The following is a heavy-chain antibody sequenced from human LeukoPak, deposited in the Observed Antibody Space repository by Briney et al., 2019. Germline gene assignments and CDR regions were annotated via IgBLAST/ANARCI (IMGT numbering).Heavy chain of an antibody. CDR2: IKQDGSEK. Sequence: GGSLRLSCAASGFTFSSYAMSWVRQAPGKGLEWVANIKQDGSEKYYVDSVKGRFTISRDNAKNSLYLQMNSLRAEDTAVYYCARDRGYCSSTSCAGDAFDIWGQGTMVTVSS. CDR1: GFTFSSYA. CDR3: ARDRGYCSSTSCAGDAFDI. J-gene: IGHJ3*02. V-gene: IGHV3-7*01. D-gene: IGHD2-2*01.